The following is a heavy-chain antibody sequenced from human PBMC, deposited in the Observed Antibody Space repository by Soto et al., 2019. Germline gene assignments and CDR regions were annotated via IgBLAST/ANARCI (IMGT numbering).Heavy chain of an antibody. J-gene: IGHJ4*02. CDR3: AANSAEYSSIWSDY. CDR1: GGSISSGGYY. CDR2: IYYSGST. V-gene: IGHV4-31*03. Sequence: QVQLQESGPGLVKPSQTLSLTCTVSGGSISSGGYYWSWIRKNPGKGLEWIGYIYYSGSTYYNPSLKSRVTISVDTSKNQFSLKLSSVTAADTAVYYCAANSAEYSSIWSDYWGQGTLVTVSS. D-gene: IGHD6-13*01.